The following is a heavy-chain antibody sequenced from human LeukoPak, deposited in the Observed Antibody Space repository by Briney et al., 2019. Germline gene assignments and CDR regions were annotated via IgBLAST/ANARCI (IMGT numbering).Heavy chain of an antibody. Sequence: GGSLRLSCVASGFTFRGYAMRGVGQAAGKGVEWVSGVSGGGGSAYYADSVKGGFNIYRENVKKTLDLETESLRVGETAVYFCAKIGDYDFWSGPNAGHFDYWGQGTLVTVSS. D-gene: IGHD3-3*01. CDR3: AKIGDYDFWSGPNAGHFDY. CDR1: GFTFRGYA. CDR2: VSGGGGSA. V-gene: IGHV3-23*01. J-gene: IGHJ4*02.